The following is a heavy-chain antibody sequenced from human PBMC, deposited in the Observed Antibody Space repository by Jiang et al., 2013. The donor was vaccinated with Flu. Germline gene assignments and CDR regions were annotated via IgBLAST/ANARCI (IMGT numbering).Heavy chain of an antibody. D-gene: IGHD3-9*01. V-gene: IGHV4-61*02. Sequence: GPGLVKPSQTLSLTCTVSGGSISSGSYYWSWIRQPAGKGLEWIGRIYTSGSTNYNPSLKSRVTISVDTSKNQFSLKLSSVTAADTAVYYCAREGVRYFDWFVGFDYWGQGTLVTVSS. CDR2: IYTSGST. J-gene: IGHJ4*02. CDR3: AREGVRYFDWFVGFDY. CDR1: GGSISSGSYY.